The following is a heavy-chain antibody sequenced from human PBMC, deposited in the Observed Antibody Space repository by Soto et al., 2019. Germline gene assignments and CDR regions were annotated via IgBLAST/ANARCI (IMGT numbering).Heavy chain of an antibody. J-gene: IGHJ6*02. D-gene: IGHD6-6*01. CDR3: ARDSREAARLWGMDV. CDR1: GFSLSTSGVG. Sequence: QITLKESGPTLVKPTQTLTLTCTFSGFSLSTSGVGVGWIRQPPGKALEWLALIYWNDGSEKYYGDSVKGRFTISRDNSKNTLYLQMNSLRGEDTAVYYCARDSREAARLWGMDVWGQGTTVTVSS. CDR2: IYWNDGSEK. V-gene: IGHV2-5*01.